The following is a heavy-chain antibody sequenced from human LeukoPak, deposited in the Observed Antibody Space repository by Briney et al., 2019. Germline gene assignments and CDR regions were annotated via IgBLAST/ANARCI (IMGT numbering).Heavy chain of an antibody. D-gene: IGHD2-21*02. V-gene: IGHV3-23*01. CDR2: ISGSGGST. CDR1: GFTFSSYA. CDR3: AKDSHRYTDAYCGGDCYSWWFDP. J-gene: IGHJ5*02. Sequence: PGGSLRLSCAASGFTFSSYAMSWVRQAPGKGLEWVSAISGSGGSTYYADSVKGRFTISRDNSKNTLYLQMNSLRAEDTAVYYCAKDSHRYTDAYCGGDCYSWWFDPWGQGTLVTVSS.